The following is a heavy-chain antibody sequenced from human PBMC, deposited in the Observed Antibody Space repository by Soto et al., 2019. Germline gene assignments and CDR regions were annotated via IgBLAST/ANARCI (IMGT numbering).Heavy chain of an antibody. V-gene: IGHV1-69*13. CDR2: FIPRFGPA. CDR1: GGTFRVYA. CDR3: GSLLLLGYNGIEN. J-gene: IGHJ4*02. Sequence: SVKVWCKSSGGTFRVYAITWVRQAPLQGLDWLGGFIPRFGPANYARNFQGRLTIIADESTNTAYMELSRLTSEDTAVYFCGSLLLLGYNGIENWGQGTLVTVSS. D-gene: IGHD1-20*01.